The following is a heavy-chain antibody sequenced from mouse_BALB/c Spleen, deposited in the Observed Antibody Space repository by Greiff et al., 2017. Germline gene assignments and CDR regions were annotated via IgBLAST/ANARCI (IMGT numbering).Heavy chain of an antibody. Sequence: EVHLVESGGDLVKPGGSLKLSCAASGFTFSSYGMSWVRQTPDKRLEWVATISSGGSYTYYPDSVKGRFTISRDNAKNTLYLQMSSLKSEDTAMYYCARQLGRGDAMDYWGQGTSVTVSS. D-gene: IGHD3-1*01. CDR3: ARQLGRGDAMDY. V-gene: IGHV5-6*01. CDR2: ISSGGSYT. CDR1: GFTFSSYG. J-gene: IGHJ4*01.